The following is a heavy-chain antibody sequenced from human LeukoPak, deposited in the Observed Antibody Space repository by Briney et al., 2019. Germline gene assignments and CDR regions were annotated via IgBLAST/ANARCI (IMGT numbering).Heavy chain of an antibody. CDR2: SHHSGST. V-gene: IGHV4-38-2*02. D-gene: IGHD2-15*01. CDR1: VYSISSGYY. CDR3: ARDLGYYTGGSCGLFDY. Sequence: PSETLSLTCTVSVYSISSGYYWGWIRPPPGKGLEWIGRSHHSGSTYYNASQRSRVTISVDTSKNQFSLKLTSVTAADTAVYYCARDLGYYTGGSCGLFDYWGQGTLVAVSS. J-gene: IGHJ4*02.